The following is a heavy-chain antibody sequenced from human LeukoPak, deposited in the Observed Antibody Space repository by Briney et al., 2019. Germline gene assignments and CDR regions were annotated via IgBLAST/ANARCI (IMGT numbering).Heavy chain of an antibody. CDR1: GYTFTSYG. V-gene: IGHV1-18*01. J-gene: IGHJ4*02. CDR2: MSVYTGNT. CDR3: ARDIGMGARADY. Sequence: ASVKVSCKASGYTFTSYGISWVRQAPGQGLEWMGWMSVYTGNTNYAQKFQGRVTMTTDTSTSTAYMELRSLRSDDTAVYYCARDIGMGARADYWGQGTLVAVSS. D-gene: IGHD1-26*01.